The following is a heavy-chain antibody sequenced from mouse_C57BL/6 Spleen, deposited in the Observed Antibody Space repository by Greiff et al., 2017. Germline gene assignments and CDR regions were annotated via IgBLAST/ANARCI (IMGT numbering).Heavy chain of an antibody. J-gene: IGHJ2*01. Sequence: VKVVESGAELARPGASVKLSCKASGYTFTSYGISWVKQRTGQGLEWIGEIYPRSGNTYYNEKFKGKATLPADKSSSTAYMGLRSLTSEDSAVFFCASNYYGSREWGQGTTLTVSS. CDR3: ASNYYGSRE. CDR2: IYPRSGNT. D-gene: IGHD1-1*01. V-gene: IGHV1-81*01. CDR1: GYTFTSYG.